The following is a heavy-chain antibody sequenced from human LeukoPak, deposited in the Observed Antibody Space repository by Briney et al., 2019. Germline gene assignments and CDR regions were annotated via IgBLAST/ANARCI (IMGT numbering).Heavy chain of an antibody. CDR3: ARHLLGFDY. J-gene: IGHJ4*02. CDR2: MNPNSGDT. CDR1: GYTFTGHY. D-gene: IGHD2-15*01. Sequence: ASVKVSCKASGYTFTGHYMHWVRQAPGQGLEWMGWMNPNSGDTGYAQKFQGRVTITRNTSISTAYMELSSLRSEDTAVYYCARHLLGFDYWGQGTLVTVSS. V-gene: IGHV1-8*03.